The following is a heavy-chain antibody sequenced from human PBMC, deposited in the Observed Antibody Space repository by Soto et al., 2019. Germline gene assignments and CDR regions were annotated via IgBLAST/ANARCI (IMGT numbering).Heavy chain of an antibody. Sequence: QVQLVQSGAEVRKPGASVKVSCKASGYTFNNYFMHWVRQAPAQGREWMGVITPSSGSTTYAQRFQGRLTMTRDTSTSTVYMELRSLRSEDTAVYFCARDLVPIWNYVGLAPGAQHWFDPWGQGTLVTVSS. CDR1: GYTFNNYF. J-gene: IGHJ5*02. CDR3: ARDLVPIWNYVGLAPGAQHWFDP. CDR2: ITPSSGST. V-gene: IGHV1-46*02. D-gene: IGHD1-7*01.